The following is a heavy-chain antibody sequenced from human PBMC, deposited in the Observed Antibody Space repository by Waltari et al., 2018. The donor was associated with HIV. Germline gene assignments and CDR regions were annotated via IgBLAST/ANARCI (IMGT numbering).Heavy chain of an antibody. CDR3: AKDRSYDSSGYFDY. Sequence: VHLLESGVDLQQPGGSLRLSCAACGFIFSSYAMSWVRQAPGRGLEWVSSINGGTTGTFYAYSVKGRFTISRDSSKNTLYLQMNSLRAEDTAVYYCAKDRSYDSSGYFDYWGEGTLVTVSS. CDR1: GFIFSSYA. J-gene: IGHJ4*02. V-gene: IGHV3-23*01. CDR2: INGGTTGT. D-gene: IGHD3-22*01.